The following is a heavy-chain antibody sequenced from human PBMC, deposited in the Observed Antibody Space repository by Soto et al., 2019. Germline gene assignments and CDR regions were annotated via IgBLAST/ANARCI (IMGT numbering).Heavy chain of an antibody. V-gene: IGHV3-23*01. D-gene: IGHD2-21*02. CDR2: ISGSGGST. CDR3: ARVGGGNSPHLAEYWYFDL. CDR1: GFTFSSYA. J-gene: IGHJ2*01. Sequence: PGGSLRLSCAASGFTFSSYAMSWVRQAPGKGLEWVSAISGSGGSTYYADSVKGRFTISRDNSKNTLYLQMNSLRAEDTAVYYCARVGGGNSPHLAEYWYFDLWGRGTLVTVSS.